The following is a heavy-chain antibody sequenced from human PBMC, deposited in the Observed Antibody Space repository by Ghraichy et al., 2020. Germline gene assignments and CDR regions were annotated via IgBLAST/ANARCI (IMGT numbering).Heavy chain of an antibody. CDR2: INAGNGNT. D-gene: IGHD2-15*01. V-gene: IGHV1-3*01. CDR3: ARGYCSGGSCPKGAYNWFDP. CDR1: GYTFTSYA. J-gene: IGHJ5*02. Sequence: ASVKVSCKASGYTFTSYAMHWVRQAPGQRLEWMGWINAGNGNTKYSQKFQGRVTITRDTSASTAYMELSSLRSEDTAVYYCARGYCSGGSCPKGAYNWFDPGAREPWSPSPQ.